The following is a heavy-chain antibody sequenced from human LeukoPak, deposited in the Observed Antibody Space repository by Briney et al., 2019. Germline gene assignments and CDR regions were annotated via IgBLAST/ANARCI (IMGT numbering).Heavy chain of an antibody. CDR3: ARVTGYRIEDYFDY. CDR2: IYYSGST. J-gene: IGHJ4*02. V-gene: IGHV4-59*01. D-gene: IGHD6-13*01. CDR1: GGSLSSDY. Sequence: SETLSLTCTVSGGSLSSDYWSWIRQPPGKGLELIGYIYYSGSTNYNPSLKSRVTISLDTSKNQFSLKLSSVTAADTAVYYCARVTGYRIEDYFDYWGQGTLVTVSS.